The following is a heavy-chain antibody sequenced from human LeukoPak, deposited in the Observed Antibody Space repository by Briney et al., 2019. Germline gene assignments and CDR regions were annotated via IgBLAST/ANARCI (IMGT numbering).Heavy chain of an antibody. V-gene: IGHV4-59*01. CDR1: GGSISSYY. CDR2: IYYSGST. J-gene: IGHJ4*02. Sequence: SETLSLTCTVSGGSISSYYWSWIRQPPGKGLEWIGDIYYSGSTNYNPSLKSRVTISGDTSKNQFSLKLSSVTAADTAVYYCARVGGRYIASSYENYFDYWGQGTLVTVSS. CDR3: ARVGGRYIASSYENYFDY. D-gene: IGHD2-15*01.